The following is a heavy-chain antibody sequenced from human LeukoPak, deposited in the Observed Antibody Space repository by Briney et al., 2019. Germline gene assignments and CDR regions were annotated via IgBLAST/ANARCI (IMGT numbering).Heavy chain of an antibody. D-gene: IGHD4-23*01. V-gene: IGHV4-4*07. CDR3: ARGIPTVVNPDAFDI. CDR1: GGSISSYY. Sequence: SETLSLTCTVSGGSISSYYWSWIRQPAGKGLEWIGRIYTSGSTNYNPSLKSRVTMSVDTSKNQFSLKLSSVTAADTAVYYCARGIPTVVNPDAFDIWGQGTMVTVSS. CDR2: IYTSGST. J-gene: IGHJ3*02.